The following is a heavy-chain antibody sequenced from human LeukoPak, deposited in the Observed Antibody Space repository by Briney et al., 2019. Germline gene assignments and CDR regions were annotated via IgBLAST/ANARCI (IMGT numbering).Heavy chain of an antibody. CDR1: GYTFTGYY. CDR3: ARASAEADYYYYYYMDV. V-gene: IGHV1-2*02. J-gene: IGHJ6*03. Sequence: ASVKVSCKASGYTFTGYYMHWVRQAPGQGLEWMGWINPNSGGTNYAQKFQGRVTITRNTSISTAYMELSSLRSEDTAVYYCARASAEADYYYYYYMDVWGKGTTVTVSS. CDR2: INPNSGGT.